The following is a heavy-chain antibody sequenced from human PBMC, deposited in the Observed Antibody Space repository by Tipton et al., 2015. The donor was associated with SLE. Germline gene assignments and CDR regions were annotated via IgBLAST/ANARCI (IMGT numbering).Heavy chain of an antibody. J-gene: IGHJ3*02. CDR1: GGSVSSGSYY. CDR2: IYYSGST. V-gene: IGHV4-61*01. CDR3: ARTDGGNEDAFDI. Sequence: TLSLTCAVSGGSVSSGSYYWSWIRQPPGKGLEWIGYIYYSGSTNYNPSLKSRVTISVDTSKNQFSLKLSSVTAADTAVYYCARTDGGNEDAFDIWGQGTMVTVSS. D-gene: IGHD4-23*01.